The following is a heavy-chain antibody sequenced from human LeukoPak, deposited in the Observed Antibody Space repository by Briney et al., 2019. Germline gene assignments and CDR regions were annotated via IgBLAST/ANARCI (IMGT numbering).Heavy chain of an antibody. CDR3: ARHLAYGAVAGSPFDY. J-gene: IGHJ4*02. CDR1: GGSISSYY. D-gene: IGHD6-19*01. V-gene: IGHV4-59*08. Sequence: PSETLSLTCTVSGGSISSYYWSWIRQPPGKGLEWIGYIYYSGSTKYNPSLKSRVTISVDPSKNQFSLNLSSVTAADTAVYYCARHLAYGAVAGSPFDYWGQGTLVTVSS. CDR2: IYYSGST.